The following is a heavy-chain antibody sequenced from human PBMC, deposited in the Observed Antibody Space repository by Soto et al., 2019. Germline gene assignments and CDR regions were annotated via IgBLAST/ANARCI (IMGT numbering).Heavy chain of an antibody. J-gene: IGHJ6*02. CDR2: INLRGGTT. CDR1: GYDFSQSY. Sequence: QVQLVQSGAEVRKPGASMRFSCETSGYDFSQSYIHWVRQAPGQGLEWMGIINLRGGTTEYAHKFRERVSVTGNTSRRTVYMELRSLTPEDTAVYFCARERFQVISDGMDVWGQGTTVTVSS. D-gene: IGHD2-21*01. V-gene: IGHV1-46*01. CDR3: ARERFQVISDGMDV.